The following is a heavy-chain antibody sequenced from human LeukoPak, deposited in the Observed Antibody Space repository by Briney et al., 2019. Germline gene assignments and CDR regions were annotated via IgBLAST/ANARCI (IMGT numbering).Heavy chain of an antibody. D-gene: IGHD3-22*01. CDR2: IWYDGSNK. CDR1: GFTFSSYG. V-gene: IGHV3-33*01. Sequence: GGSLRLSCAASGFTFSSYGMHWVRQAPGKGLEWVAVIWYDGSNKYYADSVKGRFTLSRDNSKNTLYLQMNSLRAEDTSVYYCARNYYYDSTRLYYFDYWGQGTRVTVSS. J-gene: IGHJ4*02. CDR3: ARNYYYDSTRLYYFDY.